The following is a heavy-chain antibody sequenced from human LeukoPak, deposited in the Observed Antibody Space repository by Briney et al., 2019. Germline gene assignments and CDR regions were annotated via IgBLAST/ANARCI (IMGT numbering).Heavy chain of an antibody. V-gene: IGHV3-64D*06. J-gene: IGHJ5*02. CDR3: VKVPHYDFWTSPFDP. CDR2: ISGSGANT. D-gene: IGHD3-3*01. CDR1: GFTFSDYP. Sequence: AGGSLRLSCSASGFTFSDYPMHWVRQAPGKRLEYVSAISGSGANTYYADSVKGRFTISRDNSKNTLYLHMINLTPEDTAVYYCVKVPHYDFWTSPFDPWGQGTLVTVSS.